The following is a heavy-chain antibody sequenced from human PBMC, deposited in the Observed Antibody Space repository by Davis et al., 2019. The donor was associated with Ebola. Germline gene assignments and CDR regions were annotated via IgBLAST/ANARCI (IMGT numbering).Heavy chain of an antibody. J-gene: IGHJ6*03. CDR2: INHSGST. CDR3: ARESKGLGFYYYYYMDV. V-gene: IGHV4-34*01. CDR1: GGSFSGYY. Sequence: PSETLSLTCAVYGGSFSGYYWSWIRQPPGKGLEWIGEINHSGSTNYNPSLKSRVTISVDTSKNQFSLKLSSVTAADTAVYYCARESKGLGFYYYYYMDVWGKGTTVTVSS. D-gene: IGHD6-19*01.